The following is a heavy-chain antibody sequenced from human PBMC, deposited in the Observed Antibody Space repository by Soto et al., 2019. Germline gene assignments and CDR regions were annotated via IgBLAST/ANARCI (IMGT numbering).Heavy chain of an antibody. D-gene: IGHD2-21*02. CDR3: ARGPQPRGTAYPYGVDV. CDR1: RGTFSSSG. J-gene: IGHJ6*02. Sequence: QVQLVQSGTEVKKPGSSVKVSCKASRGTFSSSGFSWVRQAPGQGLEWMGMIVPSLDTTKYAQKFQARVTITADQFTSTAYMELSSLRSEDTAVYYCARGPQPRGTAYPYGVDVWGQGTRVIVSS. CDR2: IVPSLDTT. V-gene: IGHV1-69*09.